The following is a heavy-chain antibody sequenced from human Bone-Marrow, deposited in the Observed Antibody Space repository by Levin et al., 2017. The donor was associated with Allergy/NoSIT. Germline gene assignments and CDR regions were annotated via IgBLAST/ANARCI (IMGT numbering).Heavy chain of an antibody. V-gene: IGHV3-9*01. CDR2: ISWNSGSI. Sequence: GGSLRLSCAASGFTFDDYAMHWVRQAPGKGLEWVSGISWNSGSIGYADSVKGRFTISRDNAKNSLYLQMNSLRAEDTALYYCAKSHSSSSTPTGGMDVWGQGTTVTVSS. CDR3: AKSHSSSSTPTGGMDV. J-gene: IGHJ6*02. CDR1: GFTFDDYA. D-gene: IGHD2-2*01.